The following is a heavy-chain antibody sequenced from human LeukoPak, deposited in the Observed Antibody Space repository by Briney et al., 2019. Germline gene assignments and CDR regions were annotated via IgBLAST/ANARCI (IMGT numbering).Heavy chain of an antibody. J-gene: IGHJ4*02. CDR1: GFTFSSYA. CDR3: AREKLGSSGYPD. Sequence: PGGSLRLSCAASGFTFSSYAMSWVRQAPGKGLEWVSGISGNGGSTYYADSVKGRFTISRDNAKNSLYLQMNSLRAEDTAVYYCAREKLGSSGYPDWGQGTLVTVSS. V-gene: IGHV3-23*01. D-gene: IGHD3-22*01. CDR2: ISGNGGST.